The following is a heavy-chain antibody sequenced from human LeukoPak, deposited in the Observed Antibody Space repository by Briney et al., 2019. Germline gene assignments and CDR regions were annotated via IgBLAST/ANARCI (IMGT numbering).Heavy chain of an antibody. Sequence: GGSLRLSCAASGFTFSSSGMHWVRQAPGKGLEWVAVIWYDGSNRYYADPVKGRFTVSRDNSKNTLYLQMNSLRAEDTAVYYCATSKGDYAYGMDVWGQGTTVTVSS. CDR1: GFTFSSSG. CDR3: ATSKGDYAYGMDV. V-gene: IGHV3-30*02. D-gene: IGHD4-17*01. J-gene: IGHJ6*02. CDR2: IWYDGSNR.